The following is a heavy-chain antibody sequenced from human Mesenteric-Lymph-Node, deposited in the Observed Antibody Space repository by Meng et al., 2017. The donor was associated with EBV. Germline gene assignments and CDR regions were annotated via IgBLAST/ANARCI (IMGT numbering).Heavy chain of an antibody. Sequence: QGQLQGSGPGLVKPSGTLSLTCAVSGDSISSRNWWSWVRQPPGKGLEWIGEIFHAGNTNYNPSLKSQVTMSVDTSKNQFSLNLSSVTAADSAVYYCARGSHYTWDVWGQGTLVTVSS. CDR2: IFHAGNT. CDR1: GDSISSRNW. J-gene: IGHJ4*02. V-gene: IGHV4-4*02. D-gene: IGHD3-16*01. CDR3: ARGSHYTWDV.